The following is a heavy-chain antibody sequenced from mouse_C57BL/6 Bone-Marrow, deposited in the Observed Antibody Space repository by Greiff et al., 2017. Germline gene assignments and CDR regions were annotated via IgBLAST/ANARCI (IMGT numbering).Heavy chain of an antibody. CDR1: GYTFTSYW. CDR3: AGWLLRGFAY. D-gene: IGHD2-3*01. V-gene: IGHV1-64*01. Sequence: VQLQQPGAELVKPGASVKLSCKASGYTFTSYWMHWVKQRPGQGLEWIGMIHPNSGSTNYNEKFKSKATLTVDKSSSTAYMQLSSLTSEDSAVYYCAGWLLRGFAYWGQGTLVTVSA. J-gene: IGHJ3*01. CDR2: IHPNSGST.